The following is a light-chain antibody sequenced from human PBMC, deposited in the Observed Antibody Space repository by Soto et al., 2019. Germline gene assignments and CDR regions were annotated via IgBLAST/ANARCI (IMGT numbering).Light chain of an antibody. CDR3: SSYTSTFTYV. Sequence: QSVLTQPASVSGSPGQSITISCSGTSSDVGRYNYVSWYQQHPGTAPKLMIYEVSNRPSGVSNRFSGSKSGDTASLTISGLQAEEEADYYCSSYTSTFTYVFGAGTKVTVL. V-gene: IGLV2-14*01. CDR2: EVS. CDR1: SSDVGRYNY. J-gene: IGLJ1*01.